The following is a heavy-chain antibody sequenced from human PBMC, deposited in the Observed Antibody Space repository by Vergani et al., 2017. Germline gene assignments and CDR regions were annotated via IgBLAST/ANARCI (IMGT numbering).Heavy chain of an antibody. V-gene: IGHV3-21*04. D-gene: IGHD3-10*01. J-gene: IGHJ4*02. CDR2: ISSSSYI. CDR3: AKQYFVSGNYLFDY. Sequence: EVQLVESGGGLVQPGGSLRLSCAASGFTFSSYSMNWVRQAPGKGLEWVSSISSSSYIHYSDSLKGRFTISRDNAKSSLYLQMNNLRTEDTAIYYCAKQYFVSGNYLFDYWGQGTLVTVSS. CDR1: GFTFSSYS.